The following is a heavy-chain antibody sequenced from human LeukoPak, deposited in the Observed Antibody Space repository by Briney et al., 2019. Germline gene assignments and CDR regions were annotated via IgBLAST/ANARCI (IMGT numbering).Heavy chain of an antibody. CDR3: ARGGSYYLGSGYYYEYFHH. V-gene: IGHV3-21*01. D-gene: IGHD3-22*01. J-gene: IGHJ1*01. CDR1: GFTFSSHN. Sequence: PGRSLRLSCAASGFTFSSHNMNWVRQAPGKGLEWVSSISSSNSDIYYADSVMGRFTISRANAKNSLYLQMNSLRAEDTAVYFCARGGSYYLGSGYYYEYFHHWGQGTLVTVSS. CDR2: ISSSNSDI.